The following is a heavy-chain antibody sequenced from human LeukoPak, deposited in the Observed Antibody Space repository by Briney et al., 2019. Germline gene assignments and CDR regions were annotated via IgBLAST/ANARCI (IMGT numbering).Heavy chain of an antibody. J-gene: IGHJ3*02. CDR2: IYYSGST. V-gene: IGHV4-39*01. D-gene: IGHD5-18*01. CDR3: ARHTWIQHAFDI. CDR1: GGSISSSSYY. Sequence: SETLSLTCTVSGGSISSSSYYWGWIRQPPGKGLEWIGSIYYSGSTYYNPPLKSRVTISVDTSKNQFSLKLSSVTAADTAVYYCARHTWIQHAFDIWGQGTVVTVSS.